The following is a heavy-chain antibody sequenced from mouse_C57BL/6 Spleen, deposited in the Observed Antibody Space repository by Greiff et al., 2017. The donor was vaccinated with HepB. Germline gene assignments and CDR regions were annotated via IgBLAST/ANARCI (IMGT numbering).Heavy chain of an antibody. J-gene: IGHJ1*03. CDR2: IYPGDGDT. Sequence: VQLQQSGPELVKPGASVKISCKASGYAFSSSWMNWVKQRPGKGLERIGRIYPGDGDTNYNGKFKGKATLTADKSSSTAYMQLSSLTSEDSAVYFCARGGYFDVWGTGTTVTVSS. V-gene: IGHV1-82*01. CDR1: GYAFSSSW. CDR3: ARGGYFDV.